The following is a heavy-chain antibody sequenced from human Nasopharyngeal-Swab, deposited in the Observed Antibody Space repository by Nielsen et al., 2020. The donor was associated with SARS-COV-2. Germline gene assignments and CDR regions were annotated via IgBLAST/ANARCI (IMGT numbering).Heavy chain of an antibody. V-gene: IGHV3-23*01. J-gene: IGHJ4*02. D-gene: IGHD1-26*01. Sequence: GESLKISCAASGFTFSSYAMSWVRQAPGKGLEWVSAISGSGDSTYYADSVKGRFTISRDNSKNTLYLQMNSLRAEDTAVYYCANWGELLVFDYWGQGTLVTVSS. CDR2: ISGSGDST. CDR1: GFTFSSYA. CDR3: ANWGELLVFDY.